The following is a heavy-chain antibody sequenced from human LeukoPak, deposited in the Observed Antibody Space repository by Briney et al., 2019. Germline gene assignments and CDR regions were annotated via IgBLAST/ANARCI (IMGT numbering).Heavy chain of an antibody. CDR2: INWQGGDP. D-gene: IGHD6-13*01. Sequence: QSGGSLRLSCTASGFTFDDHTMHRVRQTPGKGLEWVALINWQGGDPYYADSVKGRFTISRDNAKNSLYLQMNSLRAEDMALYYCAKGQSSSWYTDFDYWGQGTLVTVSS. V-gene: IGHV3-43*01. CDR1: GFTFDDHT. CDR3: AKGQSSSWYTDFDY. J-gene: IGHJ4*02.